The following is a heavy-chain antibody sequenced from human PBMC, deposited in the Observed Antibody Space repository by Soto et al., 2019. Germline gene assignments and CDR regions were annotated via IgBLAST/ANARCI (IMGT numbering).Heavy chain of an antibody. D-gene: IGHD6-13*01. V-gene: IGHV3-9*01. CDR1: GFTFDDYA. J-gene: IGHJ4*01. Sequence: GGSLRLSCAASGFTFDDYAMHWVRQAPGKGLEWVSGISWNSGSIAYADSVKGRFTISRDNAKNSLYLQMNSLRAEDTALYYCAKDFGSGSWYKVFVWGQGTLVTVSS. CDR3: AKDFGSGSWYKVFV. CDR2: ISWNSGSI.